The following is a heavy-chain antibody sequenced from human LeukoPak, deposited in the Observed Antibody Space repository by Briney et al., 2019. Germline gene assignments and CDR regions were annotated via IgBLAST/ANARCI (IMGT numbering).Heavy chain of an antibody. D-gene: IGHD2-2*01. CDR3: ARGPAAISWFDP. CDR2: IYHSGST. J-gene: IGHJ5*02. Sequence: PSGTLSLTCAVSGGSISSSNWWSWVRQPPGKGLEWIGEIYHSGSTNYNPSLKSRVTMSLDTSKNQFSLKLRSVTAADTAVYYCARGPAAISWFDPWGQGTLVTVSS. CDR1: GGSISSSNW. V-gene: IGHV4-4*02.